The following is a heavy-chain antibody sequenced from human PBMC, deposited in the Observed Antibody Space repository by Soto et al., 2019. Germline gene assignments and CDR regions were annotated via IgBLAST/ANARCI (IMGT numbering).Heavy chain of an antibody. CDR2: INHSGST. CDR3: ARCGRIQLWLLVQGPWCDP. V-gene: IGHV4-34*01. D-gene: IGHD5-18*01. CDR1: GGSFSGYY. Sequence: SETLSLTCAVYGGSFSGYYWSWIRQPPGKGLEWIGEINHSGSTNYNPSLKSRVTISVDTSKNQFSLKLSSVTAADTAVYYCARCGRIQLWLLVQGPWCDPFGQGTLLTGSS. J-gene: IGHJ5*02.